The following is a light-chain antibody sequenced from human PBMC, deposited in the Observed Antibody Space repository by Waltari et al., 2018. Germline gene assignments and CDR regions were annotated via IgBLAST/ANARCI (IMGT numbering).Light chain of an antibody. V-gene: IGLV2-18*02. J-gene: IGLJ1*01. CDR3: NSYKTGSSYV. CDR2: EVS. Sequence: QSALTQPPSVSGSPGQSVTLSCTGTSSDVGGYNSVSLYQQPPGTAPKLMIYEVSNRPSGVPDRFSGSKSGNTASLTISGLQAEDEADYYCNSYKTGSSYVFGTGTKVTVL. CDR1: SSDVGGYNS.